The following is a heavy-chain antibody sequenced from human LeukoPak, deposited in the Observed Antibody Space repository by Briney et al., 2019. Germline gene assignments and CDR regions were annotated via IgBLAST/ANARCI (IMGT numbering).Heavy chain of an antibody. CDR1: GGSISSSGYY. D-gene: IGHD6-13*01. CDR3: ARGSGNWYWGFDY. V-gene: IGHV4-39*01. Sequence: PSETLSLICTVSGGSISSSGYYWGWIRQPPGKGLEWIGTIYYSGSTYYNPSLKSRVTISVDTSKNQFSLQLNSVTPEDTAVYYCARGSGNWYWGFDYWGQGALVTVSS. J-gene: IGHJ4*02. CDR2: IYYSGST.